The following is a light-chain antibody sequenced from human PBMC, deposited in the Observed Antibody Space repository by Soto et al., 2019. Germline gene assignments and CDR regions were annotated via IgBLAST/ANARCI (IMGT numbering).Light chain of an antibody. CDR3: QHYNDYPWT. V-gene: IGKV1-5*03. Sequence: DTQMTQSPSTLSASVGDRVTITCRASQSISDWLAWHQQKPGKAPKLLIYKASILQRGVPSRFSGSGSGAEFTLTISGLQAEDFATYYCQHYNDYPWTFGQGTKVDIK. CDR1: QSISDW. CDR2: KAS. J-gene: IGKJ1*01.